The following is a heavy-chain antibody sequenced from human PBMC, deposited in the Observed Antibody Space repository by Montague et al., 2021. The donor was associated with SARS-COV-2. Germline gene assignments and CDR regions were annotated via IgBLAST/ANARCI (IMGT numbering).Heavy chain of an antibody. CDR1: GFSLSTSGVG. CDR2: IYWDDDK. V-gene: IGHV2-5*02. CDR3: AHRRYYYDDSSGYRVYDFDY. J-gene: IGHJ4*02. Sequence: PALVKPTQTLTLTCTFSGFSLSTSGVGVGWIRQPPGKALEWLALIYWDDDKRYSPSLKSRLTITKETSNNQVVLTMTHMDPVDTATYFCAHRRYYYDDSSGYRVYDFDYWGQGTLVTVSS. D-gene: IGHD3-22*01.